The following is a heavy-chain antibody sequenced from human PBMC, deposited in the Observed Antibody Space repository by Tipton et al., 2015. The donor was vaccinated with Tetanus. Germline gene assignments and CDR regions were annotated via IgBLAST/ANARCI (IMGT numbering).Heavy chain of an antibody. CDR2: SWYDGTDK. D-gene: IGHD2-15*01. CDR3: AREADCSGGSCFSEDFDT. Sequence: SLRLSCAASGFIFSSYGIHWVRQAPGKGLEWLAVSWYDGTDKYYADSVKGRFTISRDNSKNTLYLQMNSLRAEDTALYYCAREADCSGGSCFSEDFDTGGQGTQVTVSS. V-gene: IGHV3-33*01. J-gene: IGHJ4*02. CDR1: GFIFSSYG.